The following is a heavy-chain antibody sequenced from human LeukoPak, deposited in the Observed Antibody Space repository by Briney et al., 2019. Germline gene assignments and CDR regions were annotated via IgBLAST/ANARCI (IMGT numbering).Heavy chain of an antibody. CDR2: INPNSGGT. J-gene: IGHJ4*02. CDR3: AVIAAAGKGPFDY. CDR1: GYTFTSYY. D-gene: IGHD6-13*01. V-gene: IGHV1-2*02. Sequence: ASVKVSCKASGYTFTSYYMHWVRQAPGQGLEWMGWINPNSGGTNYAQKFQGRVTMTRDTSISTAYMELSRLRSDDTAVYYCAVIAAAGKGPFDYWGQGTLVTVSS.